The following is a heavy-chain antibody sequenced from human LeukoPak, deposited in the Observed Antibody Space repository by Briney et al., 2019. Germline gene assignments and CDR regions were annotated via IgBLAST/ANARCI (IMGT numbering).Heavy chain of an antibody. CDR3: ARVVGNERFLEWLSRASYYYYMDV. D-gene: IGHD3-3*01. Sequence: PGGSLRLSCAVSGFTFSSYSMNWVRQAPGKGLEWGLYITSSSSTVDYADSVKGRFTISRDNAKNSLYLQMTSLRAEDTAVYYCARVVGNERFLEWLSRASYYYYMDVWGKGTTVTVSS. CDR2: ITSSSSTV. CDR1: GFTFSSYS. J-gene: IGHJ6*03. V-gene: IGHV3-48*01.